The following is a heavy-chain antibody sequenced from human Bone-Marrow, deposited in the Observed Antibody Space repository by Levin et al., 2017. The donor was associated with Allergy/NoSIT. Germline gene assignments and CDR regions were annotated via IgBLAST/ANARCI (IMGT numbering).Heavy chain of an antibody. Sequence: GGSLRLSCAASGFTFTAYSMGWVRQTPGKGLEWVANIKEDGSEKYYVDSVKGRFTISRDNAKNSLYLQMSSLRVEDTAVYYCARRRGLEYWGQGTLVTVSS. V-gene: IGHV3-7*01. CDR1: GFTFTAYS. CDR2: IKEDGSEK. D-gene: IGHD3-16*01. J-gene: IGHJ4*02. CDR3: ARRRGLEY.